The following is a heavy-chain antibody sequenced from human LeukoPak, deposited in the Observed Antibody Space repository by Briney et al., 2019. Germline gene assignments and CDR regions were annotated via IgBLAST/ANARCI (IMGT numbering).Heavy chain of an antibody. V-gene: IGHV3-15*01. D-gene: IGHD3-9*01. CDR2: IKSKTDGGTT. J-gene: IGHJ4*02. Sequence: GGSLRLSCAASGFTVSSNYMGWVRQAPGKGLEWVGRIKSKTDGGTTDYAAPVKGRFTISRDDSKNTLYLQMNSLKTEDTAVYYCTTDRGPYYDIVYWGQGTLVTVSS. CDR1: GFTVSSNY. CDR3: TTDRGPYYDIVY.